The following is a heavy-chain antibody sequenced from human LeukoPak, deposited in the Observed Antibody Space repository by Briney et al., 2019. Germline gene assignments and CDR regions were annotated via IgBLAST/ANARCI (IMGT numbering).Heavy chain of an antibody. CDR1: GYRFARYW. Sequence: GESLKISCKGSGYRFARYWIVSVRQMPGKGLEWMGIIYPGDSDTRYSPSFQGQVTISADKSISTAYLQWSSLKASDTAMYYCARQVAYCGVDCYPRPHYYYGMDVWGQGTTVTVSS. D-gene: IGHD2-21*02. J-gene: IGHJ6*02. CDR2: IYPGDSDT. CDR3: ARQVAYCGVDCYPRPHYYYGMDV. V-gene: IGHV5-51*01.